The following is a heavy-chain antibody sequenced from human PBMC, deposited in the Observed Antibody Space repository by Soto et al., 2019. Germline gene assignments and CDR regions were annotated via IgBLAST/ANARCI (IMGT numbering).Heavy chain of an antibody. Sequence: SETLSLTCAVYGGSFSGYYWSWIRQPPGKGLEWIGEINHSGSTNYNPSLKSRVTISVNTSKNQFSLKLSSVTAADTAVYYWARGGVTIVVVPAAIPPLRNWFDPWGQGTLVTVSS. CDR2: INHSGST. CDR3: ARGGVTIVVVPAAIPPLRNWFDP. D-gene: IGHD2-2*02. CDR1: GGSFSGYY. V-gene: IGHV4-34*01. J-gene: IGHJ5*02.